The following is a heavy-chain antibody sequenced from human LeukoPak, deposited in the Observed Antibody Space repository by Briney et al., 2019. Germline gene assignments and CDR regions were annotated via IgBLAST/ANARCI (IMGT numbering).Heavy chain of an antibody. CDR1: GFTFSSHW. J-gene: IGHJ3*02. CDR2: INSDGSST. V-gene: IGHV3-74*01. CDR3: ARDDSPPYYDFWSGYLYRFKSDAFDI. D-gene: IGHD3-3*01. Sequence: GGSLRLSCAASGFTFSSHWMHWVRQAPGKGLVWVSRINSDGSSTSYADSVKGRFTISRDNAKNTLYLRMNSLRAEDTAVYYCARDDSPPYYDFWSGYLYRFKSDAFDIWGQGTMVTVSS.